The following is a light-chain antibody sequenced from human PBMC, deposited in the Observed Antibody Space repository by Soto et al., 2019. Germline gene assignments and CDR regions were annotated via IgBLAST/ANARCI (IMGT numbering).Light chain of an antibody. CDR1: QSVSNN. V-gene: IGKV3-15*01. Sequence: EIVLSKSPGTLSLCQGERATLSCRAIQSVSNNYLAWYQHKPVQAPRRLIYDTSTRAAGIPARFTGSGSGTDFTLTISILYSEYCAVYFSQPYNTGRSISFSQGTRLDIK. J-gene: IGKJ5*01. CDR3: QPYNTGRSIS. CDR2: DTS.